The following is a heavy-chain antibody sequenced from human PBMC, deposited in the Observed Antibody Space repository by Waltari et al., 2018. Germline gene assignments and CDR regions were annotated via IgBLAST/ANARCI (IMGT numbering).Heavy chain of an antibody. J-gene: IGHJ1*01. Sequence: EVQLVESGGGLVQPGGSTRLSLETSRFTLRSYWMTGVRKDQGKGLGWVANIKPDGSVKNYVDSVKGRFTISRDNSKNSLFLQMDSLRAEDTAVYYCARNQFHLDWGKGALVTVSS. CDR1: RFTLRSYW. V-gene: IGHV3-7*01. CDR3: ARNQFHLD. CDR2: IKPDGSVK.